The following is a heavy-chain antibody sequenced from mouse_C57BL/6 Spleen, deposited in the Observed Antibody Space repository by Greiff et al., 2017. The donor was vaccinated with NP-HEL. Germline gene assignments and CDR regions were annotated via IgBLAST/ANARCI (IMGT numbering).Heavy chain of an antibody. D-gene: IGHD2-4*01. J-gene: IGHJ2*01. CDR1: GYAFSSSW. CDR2: IYPGDGDT. Sequence: QVQLQQSGPELVKPGASVKISCKASGYAFSSSWMNWVKQRPGKGLEWIGRIYPGDGDTNYNGKFKGKATLTADKSSSTAYMQLSSLTSEDSAVYFCARSEFYYDPSDYWGQGTTLTVSS. V-gene: IGHV1-82*01. CDR3: ARSEFYYDPSDY.